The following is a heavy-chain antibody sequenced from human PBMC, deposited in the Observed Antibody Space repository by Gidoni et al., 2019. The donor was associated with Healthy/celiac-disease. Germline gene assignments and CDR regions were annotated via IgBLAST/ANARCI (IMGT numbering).Heavy chain of an antibody. J-gene: IGHJ5*02. Sequence: EVQLVESGGGLVKPGGSLRLSCAASGFTFSNAWMSWVRQAPGKGLEWVGRIKSKTDGGTTDYAAPVKGRFTISRDDSKNTLYLQMNSLKTEDTAVYYCTTAQYYYDSSGYYHWFDPWGQGTPVTVSS. CDR3: TTAQYYYDSSGYYHWFDP. V-gene: IGHV3-15*01. CDR2: IKSKTDGGTT. CDR1: GFTFSNAW. D-gene: IGHD3-22*01.